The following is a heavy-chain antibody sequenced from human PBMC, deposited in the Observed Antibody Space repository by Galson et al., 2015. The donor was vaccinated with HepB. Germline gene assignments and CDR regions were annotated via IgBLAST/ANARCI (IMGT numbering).Heavy chain of an antibody. CDR2: IWYDGSIK. CDR1: GFTFSNYG. J-gene: IGHJ4*02. CDR3: ARDIPDGTNGATLGY. Sequence: SLRLSCAASGFTFSNYGMHWVRQAPGKGLEWVALIWYDGSIKNYVDSVKGRFTISRDNSKSTVYLQVDSLRAEDTAVYYCARDIPDGTNGATLGYWGQGTLVSVSS. D-gene: IGHD1-1*01. V-gene: IGHV3-33*01.